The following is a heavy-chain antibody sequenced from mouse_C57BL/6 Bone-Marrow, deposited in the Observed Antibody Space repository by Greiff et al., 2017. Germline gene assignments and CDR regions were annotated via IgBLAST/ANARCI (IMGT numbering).Heavy chain of an antibody. CDR1: GFSLTSYG. Sequence: QVQLKESGPGLVAPSQSLSITCTVSGFSLTSYGVDWVRQSPGKGLEWLGVIWGVGSTNYNSAPKSRLSISKDNSKSQVFLKMNSLQTDDTAMYYCATHYGSSPAWFAYWGQGTLVTVSA. V-gene: IGHV2-6*01. D-gene: IGHD1-1*01. CDR3: ATHYGSSPAWFAY. CDR2: IWGVGST. J-gene: IGHJ3*01.